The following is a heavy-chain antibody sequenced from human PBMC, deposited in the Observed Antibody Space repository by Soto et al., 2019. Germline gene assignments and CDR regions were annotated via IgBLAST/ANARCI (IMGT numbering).Heavy chain of an antibody. J-gene: IGHJ4*02. CDR3: ARDLGFGLSDY. Sequence: QVQLVQSGAEVKKPGASVKVSCKASGYTFTSSAMHWVRQAPGQRLEWMGWINAGNGNTKYSQKFQGRVTITRDTSASTAYMELSSLRSEATAVYYCARDLGFGLSDYWGQGTLVTVSS. CDR1: GYTFTSSA. V-gene: IGHV1-3*01. CDR2: INAGNGNT. D-gene: IGHD3-10*01.